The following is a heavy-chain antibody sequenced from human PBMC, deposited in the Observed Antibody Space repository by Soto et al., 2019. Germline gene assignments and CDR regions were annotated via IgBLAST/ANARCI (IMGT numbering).Heavy chain of an antibody. CDR1: GFTFDTYG. Sequence: GGSLRLSCAASGFTFDTYGIHWVRQAPGKGLQWVALISYDGSNTYYADSVRGRFTISRDNSKNALYLQMNTLRPEDTGVYYCARVTPGNNLYYFSGLDFWGQGTSVTVSS. D-gene: IGHD1-1*01. CDR3: ARVTPGNNLYYFSGLDF. V-gene: IGHV3-30-3*01. CDR2: ISYDGSNT. J-gene: IGHJ6*02.